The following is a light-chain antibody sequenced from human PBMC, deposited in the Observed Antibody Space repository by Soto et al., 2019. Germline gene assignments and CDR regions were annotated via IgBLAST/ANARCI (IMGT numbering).Light chain of an antibody. J-gene: IGKJ4*01. V-gene: IGKV3-11*01. CDR2: DTS. CDR3: QQRCDWPPIT. CDR1: QSISSC. Sequence: EILLTQSPATLSLSPGERATLSCRASQSISSCLAWYRQKPGQAPRLLIYDTSSRPPGIPARFSGGGSGTDFTLTISSLEPEDFAVYYCQQRCDWPPITFGGGTKVDIK.